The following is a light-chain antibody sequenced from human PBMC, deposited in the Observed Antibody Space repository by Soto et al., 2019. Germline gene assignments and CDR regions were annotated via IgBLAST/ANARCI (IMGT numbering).Light chain of an antibody. CDR1: SSDVGGYNF. CDR2: EVT. Sequence: QSVLTQPASVSGSPGQSITISCTGTSSDVGGYNFVSWYQKRPGKAPEVIIYEVTKRPSGISDRFSGSKSGNTASLTIFGLQAEDDCDYYCCSYAGSRWVFGGGTKLTVL. V-gene: IGLV2-23*02. CDR3: CSYAGSRWV. J-gene: IGLJ3*02.